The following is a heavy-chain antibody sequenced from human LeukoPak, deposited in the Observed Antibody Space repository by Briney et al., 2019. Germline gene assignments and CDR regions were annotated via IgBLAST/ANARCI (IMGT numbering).Heavy chain of an antibody. CDR1: GYSISSGYY. CDR3: ARGEGIFGVVTDFDY. D-gene: IGHD3-3*01. Sequence: SETLSLTCTVSGYSISSGYYWGWIRQPPGKGLEWIGSIYHSGSAYYNPSLKSRVTMSVDTSKNQFSLKLSSVTAADTAVYYCARGEGIFGVVTDFDYWGQGTLVTVSS. V-gene: IGHV4-38-2*02. CDR2: IYHSGSA. J-gene: IGHJ4*02.